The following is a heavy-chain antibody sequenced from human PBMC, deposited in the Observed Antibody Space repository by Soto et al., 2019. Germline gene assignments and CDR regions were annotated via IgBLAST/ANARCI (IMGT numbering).Heavy chain of an antibody. Sequence: SVKVSCKASGGTFSSYTISWVRQAPGQGLEWMGRIIPILGIANYAQKFQGRVTITADKSTSTAYMELSSLRSEDTAVYYCARGYCSRTSCSTQPDMDVWGKGTTGTVSS. CDR3: ARGYCSRTSCSTQPDMDV. V-gene: IGHV1-69*02. CDR2: IIPILGIA. J-gene: IGHJ6*03. D-gene: IGHD2-2*01. CDR1: GGTFSSYT.